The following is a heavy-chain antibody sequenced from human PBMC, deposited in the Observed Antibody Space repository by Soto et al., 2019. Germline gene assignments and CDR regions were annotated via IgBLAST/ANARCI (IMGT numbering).Heavy chain of an antibody. J-gene: IGHJ3*01. V-gene: IGHV4-31*03. CDR2: ISYSGST. D-gene: IGHD2-8*01. CDR3: ARSAQWDGFDP. CDR1: AGSISTINYY. Sequence: QVQLQESGPGLVRPSQTLSLTCTVSAGSISTINYYWSWIRQHPEKGLEWIGYISYSGSTFYHSCRKSRVTISLDTSKKQFSLTLTSVTAADTAVYYCARSAQWDGFDPWGQGTMVTVSS.